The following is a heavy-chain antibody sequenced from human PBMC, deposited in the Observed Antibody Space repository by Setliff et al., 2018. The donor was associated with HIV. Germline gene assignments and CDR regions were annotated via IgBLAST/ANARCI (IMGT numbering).Heavy chain of an antibody. CDR3: ARDPPGYGDSNDF. CDR2: IYYSGNT. CDR1: SVSYY. D-gene: IGHD4-17*01. V-gene: IGHV4-61*01. J-gene: IGHJ4*02. Sequence: SVSYYWSWIRQPPGKGLEWIGYIYYSGNTNYNPSLKSRVTLSIDTSKNQFSLNLHSVTAADTAVYYCARDPPGYGDSNDFWGQGTLVTVSS.